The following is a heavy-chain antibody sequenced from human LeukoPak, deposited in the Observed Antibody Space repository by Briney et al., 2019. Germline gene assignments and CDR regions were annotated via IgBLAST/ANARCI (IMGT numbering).Heavy chain of an antibody. V-gene: IGHV1-18*01. CDR1: GYTFTSYG. CDR3: ARGYYDILTGYSPFDY. J-gene: IGHJ4*02. Sequence: ASVKVSCKASGYTFTSYGISWVRQAPGQGLEWMGWISAYNGNINYAQKLQGRVTMTTDTSTSTAYMELRSLRSDDTAVYYCARGYYDILTGYSPFDYWGQGTLVTVSS. D-gene: IGHD3-9*01. CDR2: ISAYNGNI.